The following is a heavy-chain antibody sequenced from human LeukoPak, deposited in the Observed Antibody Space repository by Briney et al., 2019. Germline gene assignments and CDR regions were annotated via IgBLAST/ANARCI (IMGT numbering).Heavy chain of an antibody. CDR2: IWYDGSNK. J-gene: IGHJ4*02. CDR3: TRDVDHYFDY. CDR1: GFTFSTYG. V-gene: IGHV3-33*01. Sequence: QIGRSLRLSCAASGFTFSTYGIHWVRQAPGKGLEWVAVIWYDGSNKYYADSVKGRFTISRDNSKNTLYLQMNSLRAEDTAVYYCTRDVDHYFDYCEQQTLVTVSS.